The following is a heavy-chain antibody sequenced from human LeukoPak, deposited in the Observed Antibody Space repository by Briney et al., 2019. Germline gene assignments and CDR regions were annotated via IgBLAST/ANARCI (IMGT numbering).Heavy chain of an antibody. Sequence: GGSLRLSCAASGFTFSGSAMHWLRQASGKVLQCVGRLRSKANSYATAYAASVKGRFTISRDDSKNAAYLQMNSLKTEDTAVYYCTRPSDTANYYGMDVWGQGTTVTVSS. CDR1: GFTFSGSA. J-gene: IGHJ6*02. CDR3: TRPSDTANYYGMDV. V-gene: IGHV3-73*01. CDR2: LRSKANSYAT. D-gene: IGHD5-18*01.